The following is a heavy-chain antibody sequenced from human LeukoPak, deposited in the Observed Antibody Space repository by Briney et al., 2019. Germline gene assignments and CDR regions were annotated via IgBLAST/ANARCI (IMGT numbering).Heavy chain of an antibody. CDR3: AKDTQHTAPTRFDP. Sequence: GGSLRLSCAASGFTFSSYAMSWVRQAPGKGLEWVSAISGSGGTTYYADSVKGRFTTSRDNSKNTLYVQMNSLRAEDTAVYYCAKDTQHTAPTRFDPWGQGTLVTVSS. CDR2: ISGSGGTT. CDR1: GFTFSSYA. J-gene: IGHJ5*02. D-gene: IGHD2-21*01. V-gene: IGHV3-23*01.